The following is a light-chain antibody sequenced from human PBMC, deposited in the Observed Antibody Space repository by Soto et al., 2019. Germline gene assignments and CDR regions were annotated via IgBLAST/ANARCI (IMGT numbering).Light chain of an antibody. Sequence: EIVLTQSPATLSLSPGERATLSCRASQSVSSYLAWYQQKPGQAPRPLIYDASNRATGLPARFSGSGSGTDFTLTISSLEPEDFAVYYCQQRSNWPPITFGQGTRLEIK. J-gene: IGKJ5*01. CDR2: DAS. CDR1: QSVSSY. CDR3: QQRSNWPPIT. V-gene: IGKV3-11*01.